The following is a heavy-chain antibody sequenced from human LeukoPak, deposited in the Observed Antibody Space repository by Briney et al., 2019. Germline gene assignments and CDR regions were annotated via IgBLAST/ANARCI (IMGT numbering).Heavy chain of an antibody. CDR2: INPSGGST. J-gene: IGHJ4*02. V-gene: IGHV1-46*01. CDR3: ARDWYHGSGSYYRGAKRFDY. D-gene: IGHD3-10*01. Sequence: EASVKVSCKASGYTFTSYYMHWVRQAPGQGLEWMGIINPSGGSTSYAQKFQGRVTMTTDTSTSTAYMELRSLRSDDTAVYYCARDWYHGSGSYYRGAKRFDYWGQGTLVTVSS. CDR1: GYTFTSYY.